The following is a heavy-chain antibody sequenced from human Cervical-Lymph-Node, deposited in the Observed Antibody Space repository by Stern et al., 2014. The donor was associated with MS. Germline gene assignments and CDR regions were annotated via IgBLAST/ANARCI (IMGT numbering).Heavy chain of an antibody. V-gene: IGHV3-30*18. D-gene: IGHD2/OR15-2a*01. CDR1: GFTFDNYG. Sequence: VQLVESGGGVVQPGRSLRLSCTASGFTFDNYGIHWVRQAPGRGLEWVTLISFDGSSKYYARSVRGRFTISRDNSKNTLYLQMNSLNPDDTATYYCAKLYAPRDPDFDYWGQGTLVTVSS. CDR2: ISFDGSSK. CDR3: AKLYAPRDPDFDY. J-gene: IGHJ4*02.